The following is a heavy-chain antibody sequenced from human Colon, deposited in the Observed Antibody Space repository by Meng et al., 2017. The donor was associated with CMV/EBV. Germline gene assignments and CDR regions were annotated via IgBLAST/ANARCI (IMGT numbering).Heavy chain of an antibody. D-gene: IGHD3-3*01. J-gene: IGHJ4*02. Sequence: QVQLVQSGAEVKEPGASVKVSCKTSGYTFNGYFMHWVRQAPGQGLEWMGWINTVTGDTSYAQKFQVRVTMTRDTSISTAYMELSSLRSDDTAVYYCATFGGDFDYWGQGTLVTVAS. CDR3: ATFGGDFDY. V-gene: IGHV1-2*02. CDR1: GYTFNGYF. CDR2: INTVTGDT.